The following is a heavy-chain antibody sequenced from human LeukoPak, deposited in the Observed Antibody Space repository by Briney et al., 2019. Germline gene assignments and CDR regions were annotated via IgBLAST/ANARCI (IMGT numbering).Heavy chain of an antibody. D-gene: IGHD6-19*01. CDR2: INHSGST. CDR3: ARGAAVAGTWFDP. J-gene: IGHJ5*02. Sequence: SETLSLTCAVYGGSFSGYYWSWIRQPPGKGLEWIGEINHSGSTNYNPSLKSRVTISVDTSKNQLSLKLSSVTAADTAVYYCARGAAVAGTWFDPWGQGTLVTVSS. V-gene: IGHV4-34*01. CDR1: GGSFSGYY.